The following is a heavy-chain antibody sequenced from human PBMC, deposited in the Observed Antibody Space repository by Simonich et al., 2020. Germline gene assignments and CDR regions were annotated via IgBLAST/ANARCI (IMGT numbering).Heavy chain of an antibody. CDR1: GYSISSGYY. CDR3: ARLAPGYSGSYPEYFQH. J-gene: IGHJ1*01. Sequence: QVQLQESGPGLVKPSETLSLTCAVSGYSISSGYYWGWIRQPPGKGLEWIGRIYHSGSTYDNPSLKSRVTISVDTSKNQFSLKLSSVTAADTAVYYCARLAPGYSGSYPEYFQHWGQGTLVTVSS. D-gene: IGHD1-26*01. CDR2: IYHSGST. V-gene: IGHV4-38-2*01.